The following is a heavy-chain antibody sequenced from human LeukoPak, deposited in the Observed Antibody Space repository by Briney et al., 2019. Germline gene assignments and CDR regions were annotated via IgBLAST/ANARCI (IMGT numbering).Heavy chain of an antibody. Sequence: PGGSLRLSCAASGFTFSSYSMNWVRQAPGKGLEWVSYISSSSSTIYYADSVKGRFTISRDNAKNSLYLQMNSLRAEDTAVYYCVRDFDNGVYTALGYFDLWGRGTLVTVSS. CDR2: ISSSSSTI. J-gene: IGHJ2*01. V-gene: IGHV3-48*04. CDR3: VRDFDNGVYTALGYFDL. CDR1: GFTFSSYS. D-gene: IGHD4-17*01.